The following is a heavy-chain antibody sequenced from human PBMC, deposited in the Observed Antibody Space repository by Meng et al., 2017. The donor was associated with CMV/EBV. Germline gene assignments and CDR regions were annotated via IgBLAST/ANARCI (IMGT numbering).Heavy chain of an antibody. J-gene: IGHJ4*02. Sequence: GGSLRPPCAASGFTVSSNYMGWVRQAPGKGLEWVSVIYSGGSTYYPDPVKGRFTITRDNAKNTVHLQMNSLTAEDSALYYCARIGTGLASRHDNWGQGTLVTVSS. CDR3: ARIGTGLASRHDN. CDR2: IYSGGST. D-gene: IGHD3/OR15-3a*01. CDR1: GFTVSSNY. V-gene: IGHV3-53*01.